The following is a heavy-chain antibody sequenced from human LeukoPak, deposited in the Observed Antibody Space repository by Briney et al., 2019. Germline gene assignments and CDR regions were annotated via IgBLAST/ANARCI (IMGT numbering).Heavy chain of an antibody. CDR1: GFTLSSYA. V-gene: IGHV3-23*01. CDR3: ASAAAHCSSTSCYVY. Sequence: GGSLRLSCAASGFTLSSYAMSWVRQAPGKGLEWVSAISDSGNTYHADSVKGRFTISRDNSKNTLYLQMNSLRAEDTAVYYCASAAAHCSSTSCYVYWGQGTLVTVSS. J-gene: IGHJ4*02. CDR2: ISDSGNT. D-gene: IGHD2-2*01.